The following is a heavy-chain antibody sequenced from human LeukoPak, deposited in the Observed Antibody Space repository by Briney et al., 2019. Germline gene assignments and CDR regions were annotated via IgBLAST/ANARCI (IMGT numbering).Heavy chain of an antibody. CDR2: ISSSSSYI. J-gene: IGHJ2*01. CDR3: ARGRWFGDWYFDL. Sequence: GGSLRLSCAASGFTFSSYSMNWVRQAPGKGLEWVSSISSSSSYIYYADSVKGRFTISRDNAKNSLYLQMNSLRAEDTAVYYCARGRWFGDWYFDLWGRGTLVTVSS. CDR1: GFTFSSYS. D-gene: IGHD3-10*01. V-gene: IGHV3-21*01.